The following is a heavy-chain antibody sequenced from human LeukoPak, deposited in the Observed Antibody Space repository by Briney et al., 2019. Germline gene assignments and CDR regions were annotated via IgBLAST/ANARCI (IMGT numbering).Heavy chain of an antibody. CDR1: TFTVSSYG. CDR2: ISYDGSNK. V-gene: IGHV3-30*03. CDR3: ARGGIAAAGTAIDY. Sequence: PGGSLRLSCAASTFTVSSYGIHWVRQAPGKGLEWVAVISYDGSNKYYADSVKGRFTISRDNSKNTLYLQMNSLRAEDTAVYYCARGGIAAAGTAIDYWGQGTLVTVSS. J-gene: IGHJ4*02. D-gene: IGHD6-13*01.